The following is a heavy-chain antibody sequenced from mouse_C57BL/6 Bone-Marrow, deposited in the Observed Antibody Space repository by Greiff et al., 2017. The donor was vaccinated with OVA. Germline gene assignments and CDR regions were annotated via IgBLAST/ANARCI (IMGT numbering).Heavy chain of an antibody. CDR2: INPSSGYT. J-gene: IGHJ2*01. CDR1: GYTFTSYT. D-gene: IGHD3-3*01. CDR3: ARAGTAD. V-gene: IGHV1-4*01. Sequence: QVQLQQSGAELARPGASVTMSCKASGYTFTSYTMHWVKQRPGQGLEWIGYINPSSGYTKYNQKFKDKATLTADKYSSTAYRQLSSLTSEDSAVYYCARAGTADWGQGTTLTVSA.